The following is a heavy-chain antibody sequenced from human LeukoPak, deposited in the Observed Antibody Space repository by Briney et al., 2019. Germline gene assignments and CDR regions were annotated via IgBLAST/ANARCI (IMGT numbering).Heavy chain of an antibody. J-gene: IGHJ4*02. Sequence: SQTLLLTCAISGDSESSNSAAWNWIRQSPSRGLEWLERTYYKSKWYNDYAVSVKSRMTINPDTSKNHFSLQLNSVTPEDTAVYYCARGGCSSTSCRRYFDYWGQGTLVTVSS. V-gene: IGHV6-1*01. D-gene: IGHD2-2*01. CDR2: TYYKSKWYN. CDR1: GDSESSNSAA. CDR3: ARGGCSSTSCRRYFDY.